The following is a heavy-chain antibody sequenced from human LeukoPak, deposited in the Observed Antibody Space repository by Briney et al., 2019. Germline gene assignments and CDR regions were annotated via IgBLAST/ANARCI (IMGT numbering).Heavy chain of an antibody. V-gene: IGHV3-23*01. J-gene: IGHJ4*02. CDR3: AKSRDCGTWYRTTFDY. Sequence: GGSLRLSCAASGFTFSSYAMNWVRQAPGKGLEWVSAISGSGGSTYYADSVKGRFTISRDNSKNTLYVQMNSLRAEDTAVYYCAKSRDCGTWYRTTFDYWGQGTLVTVSS. CDR1: GFTFSSYA. CDR2: ISGSGGST. D-gene: IGHD6-13*01.